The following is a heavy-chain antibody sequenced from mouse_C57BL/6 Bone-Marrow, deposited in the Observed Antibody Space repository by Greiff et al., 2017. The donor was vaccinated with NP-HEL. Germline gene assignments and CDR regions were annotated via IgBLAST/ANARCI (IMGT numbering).Heavy chain of an antibody. J-gene: IGHJ4*01. Sequence: VQLQQPGAELVKPGASVKLSCKASGYTFTSYWMHWVKQRPGQGLEWIGMIHPNSGSTNYNEKFKSKATLTVDKSSSTAYMQLSSLTSEDSAVYYCARRDYSNVYYAMDYWGQGTSVTVSS. CDR3: ARRDYSNVYYAMDY. CDR2: IHPNSGST. CDR1: GYTFTSYW. V-gene: IGHV1-64*01. D-gene: IGHD2-5*01.